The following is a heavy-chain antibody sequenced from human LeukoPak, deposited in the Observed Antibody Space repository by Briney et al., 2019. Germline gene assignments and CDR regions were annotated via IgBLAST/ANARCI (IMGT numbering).Heavy chain of an antibody. V-gene: IGHV1-46*01. CDR2: INPSGGST. D-gene: IGHD2-15*01. Sequence: ASVKVSCKASGYTFTSYYVHWVRQAPGQGLEWMGIINPSGGSTSYAQKFQGRVTMTRDTSTSTVYMELSSLRSEDTAVYYCARDHCSGGSCYNYFQHWGQGTLVTVSS. J-gene: IGHJ1*01. CDR3: ARDHCSGGSCYNYFQH. CDR1: GYTFTSYY.